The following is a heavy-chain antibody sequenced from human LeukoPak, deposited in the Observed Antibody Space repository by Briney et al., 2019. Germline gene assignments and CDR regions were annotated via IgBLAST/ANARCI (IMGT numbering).Heavy chain of an antibody. V-gene: IGHV3-33*01. J-gene: IGHJ4*02. CDR1: GFTFSNYG. Sequence: GGSLRLSCAASGFTFSNYGRHWVRQAPGKGLEWVAVIWYDGSNKYYADSVKGRFTLSRDNSKNTLFLQMNSLRPEDTAVYFCARDLTQLALFDYWGQGTLVTVSS. CDR2: IWYDGSNK. D-gene: IGHD6-13*01. CDR3: ARDLTQLALFDY.